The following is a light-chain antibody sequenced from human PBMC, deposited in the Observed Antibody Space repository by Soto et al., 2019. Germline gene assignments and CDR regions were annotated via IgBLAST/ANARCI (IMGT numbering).Light chain of an antibody. CDR1: QTISSW. Sequence: DIQMTLSPSTLSVSVGDRFTITCRASQTISSWLAWYQQKPGKAPKLLIYKASTLKSGVPSRFSGSGSGTEFTLTISSLQPDDFATYYCQQYNSYPWTFGQGTKVDI. CDR3: QQYNSYPWT. CDR2: KAS. J-gene: IGKJ1*01. V-gene: IGKV1-5*03.